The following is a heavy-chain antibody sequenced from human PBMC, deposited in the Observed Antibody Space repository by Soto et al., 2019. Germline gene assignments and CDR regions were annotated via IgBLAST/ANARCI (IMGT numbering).Heavy chain of an antibody. J-gene: IGHJ4*01. Sequence: QVQVVQSGAEVKKPGSSVKVSCKTSGGTFSTSAISWVRQAPGQGLEWMGGIMPIFRTADYAQKFQGRLTITADEAASTTYMELTSLRSAGTAVYFCARDKDRAQLGGNYEDIRADWGQGTPVTVTS. CDR1: GGTFSTSA. D-gene: IGHD1-7*01. V-gene: IGHV1-69*12. CDR3: ARDKDRAQLGGNYEDIRAD. CDR2: IMPIFRTA.